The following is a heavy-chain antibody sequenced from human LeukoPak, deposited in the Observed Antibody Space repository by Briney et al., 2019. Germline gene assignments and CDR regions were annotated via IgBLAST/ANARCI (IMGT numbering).Heavy chain of an antibody. CDR3: ARLGPYTSGISPY. D-gene: IGHD6-19*01. Sequence: ASETLSLXCTVSGGSISSTPYYWGWIRQPPEKGLEWIGNIYYNGNTFYNPSLKSRVTISVDTSRNQFSLKLTSVTAADTAIYYSARLGPYTSGISPYWGQGTLVTVSS. V-gene: IGHV4-39*01. CDR2: IYYNGNT. CDR1: GGSISSTPYY. J-gene: IGHJ4*02.